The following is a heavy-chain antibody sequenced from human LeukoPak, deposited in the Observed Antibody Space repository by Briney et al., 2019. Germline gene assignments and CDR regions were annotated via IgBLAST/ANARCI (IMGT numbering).Heavy chain of an antibody. CDR2: MNPSGGST. D-gene: IGHD3-16*01. Sequence: ASVKVSCKASGYRFTNYYIHWVRQAPGQGTEWMGVMNPSGGSTTYAQKFQGRVTMTRDTSTRTVYIELRSLGSEDTAVYNCAREGEIALGSGNHKYYGMDVWGKGTTVTVSP. V-gene: IGHV1-46*01. CDR1: GYRFTNYY. CDR3: AREGEIALGSGNHKYYGMDV. J-gene: IGHJ6*04.